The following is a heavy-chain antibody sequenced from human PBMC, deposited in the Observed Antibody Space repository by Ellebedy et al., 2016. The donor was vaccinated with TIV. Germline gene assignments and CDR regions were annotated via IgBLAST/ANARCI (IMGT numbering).Heavy chain of an antibody. CDR3: ARFSLMTTVTHDDIDI. CDR1: GGSMTRTTSY. J-gene: IGHJ3*02. V-gene: IGHV4-39*07. CDR2: MSNSGNT. D-gene: IGHD4-17*01. Sequence: SETLSLTCIVSGGSMTRTTSYWGWIRQPPGKGPEWIGSMSNSGNTYYAPSLKSRVTLSVDTSRSQFSLDLNSVTAADTAVYYCARFSLMTTVTHDDIDIWGRGTRVTVSS.